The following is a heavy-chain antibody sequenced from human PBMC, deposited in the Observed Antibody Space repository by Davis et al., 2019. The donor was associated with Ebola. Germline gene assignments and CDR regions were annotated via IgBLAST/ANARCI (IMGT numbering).Heavy chain of an antibody. J-gene: IGHJ4*02. D-gene: IGHD6-19*01. CDR2: IYYGGNT. Sequence: SETLSLTCTVSGGSISSSAYYWGWIRQPPGKELEWIGSIYYGGNTYYNPSLKSRVTISVDTSTNHFSLRVTSVTAADTAVYYCATGGAVAAYWGQGTLVTVSS. CDR1: GGSISSSAYY. V-gene: IGHV4-39*01. CDR3: ATGGAVAAY.